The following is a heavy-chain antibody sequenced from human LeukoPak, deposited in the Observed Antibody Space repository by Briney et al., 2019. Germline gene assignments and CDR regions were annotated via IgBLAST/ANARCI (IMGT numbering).Heavy chain of an antibody. V-gene: IGHV5-51*01. CDR1: GSRFTTYW. CDR2: IYPDDSDT. J-gene: IGHJ4*02. Sequence: GESLQISRKGSGSRFTTYWIGWVRPMPGKGLEWMGIIYPDDSDTRYSPSFQGQVTISAGKSISTAYPQWSSLKASDTAMYYCARHVESGNYSMDWGQGTLVTVSS. D-gene: IGHD1-26*01. CDR3: ARHVESGNYSMD.